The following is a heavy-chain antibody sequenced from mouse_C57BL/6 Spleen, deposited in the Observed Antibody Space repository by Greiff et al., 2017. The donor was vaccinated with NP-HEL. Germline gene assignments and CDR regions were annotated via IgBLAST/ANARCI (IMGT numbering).Heavy chain of an antibody. Sequence: QVQLQQSGAELARPGASVKLSCKASGYTFTSYGISWVKQRTGQGLEWIGEIYPRSGNTYYNEKFKGKATLTADISSSTAYMELRSLTSEDSAVYFCAREGYYYGSSLYYFDYWGQGTTLTVSS. D-gene: IGHD1-1*01. CDR2: IYPRSGNT. CDR3: AREGYYYGSSLYYFDY. CDR1: GYTFTSYG. V-gene: IGHV1-81*01. J-gene: IGHJ2*01.